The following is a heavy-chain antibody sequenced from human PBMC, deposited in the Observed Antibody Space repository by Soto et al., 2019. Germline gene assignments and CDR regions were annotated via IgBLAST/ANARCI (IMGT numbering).Heavy chain of an antibody. CDR3: SKSVGGHWDEYYFPD. V-gene: IGHV3-23*01. CDR2: ISGVGGST. D-gene: IGHD1-1*01. Sequence: EVQLLESGGDLVQPGGSLRLSCAVTGFIFSDYSMSWVRQAPGKGLEWVSGISGVGGSTYYADSVKGGFTIARDNSKNALYLQMISLRAEDTALYYCSKSVGGHWDEYYFPDWGQGTLVTVSS. J-gene: IGHJ4*02. CDR1: GFIFSDYS.